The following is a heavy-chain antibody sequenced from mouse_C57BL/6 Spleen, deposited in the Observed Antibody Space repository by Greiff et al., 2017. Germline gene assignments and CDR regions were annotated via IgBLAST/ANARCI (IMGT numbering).Heavy chain of an antibody. V-gene: IGHV1-64*01. CDR1: GYTFTSYW. Sequence: VQLQQPGAELVKPGASVKLSCKASGYTFTSYWMHWVKQRPGQGLEWIGMIHPNSGSTNYNEKFKSKATLTVDKSSSTAYMQLSSLTSEDSAVYYCARLNGTYYFDYWGQGTTLTVSS. CDR3: ARLNGTYYFDY. CDR2: IHPNSGST. J-gene: IGHJ2*01.